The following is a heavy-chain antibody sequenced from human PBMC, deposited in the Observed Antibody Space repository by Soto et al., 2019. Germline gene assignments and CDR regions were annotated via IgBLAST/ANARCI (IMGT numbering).Heavy chain of an antibody. V-gene: IGHV3-11*01. J-gene: IGHJ5*02. D-gene: IGHD6-19*01. CDR2: ISSSGSTI. Sequence: GGSLRLSCAASGFTFSDYYMSWIRQAPGKGLEWVSYISSSGSTIYYADSVKGRFTISRDNAKNSLYLQMNSLRAEDTAVYYCARDRARGGRYSSSQVWFDPWGQGTLVTVSS. CDR1: GFTFSDYY. CDR3: ARDRARGGRYSSSQVWFDP.